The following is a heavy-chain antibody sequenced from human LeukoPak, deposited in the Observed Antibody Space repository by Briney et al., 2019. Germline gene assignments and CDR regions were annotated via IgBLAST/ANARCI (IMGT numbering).Heavy chain of an antibody. Sequence: GGSLRLSCAASGFTFSSYSMNWVRQAPGKGLEWVSSISSSSSYIYYADTVKGRFTISRHNAKNSLYLQMNSLRAEDTAVYYCARVPSSGRAYYYMDVWGKGTTVTVSS. V-gene: IGHV3-21*01. D-gene: IGHD6-19*01. J-gene: IGHJ6*03. CDR2: ISSSSSYI. CDR3: ARVPSSGRAYYYMDV. CDR1: GFTFSSYS.